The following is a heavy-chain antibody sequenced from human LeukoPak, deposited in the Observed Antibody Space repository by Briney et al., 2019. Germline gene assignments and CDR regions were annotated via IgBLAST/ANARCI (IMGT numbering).Heavy chain of an antibody. D-gene: IGHD5-12*01. CDR3: AINGGGDSGYGNFDY. CDR1: GFTFDDYA. V-gene: IGHV3-9*01. CDR2: INWNSDSI. J-gene: IGHJ4*02. Sequence: PGGSLRLSCAVSGFTFDDYAMHWVRQVPGNGLEWVSGINWNSDSIGYADSVKGRFTTSRDNAKNSLYLQMNSLRAEDTAFYYCAINGGGDSGYGNFDYWGQGTLVTVSS.